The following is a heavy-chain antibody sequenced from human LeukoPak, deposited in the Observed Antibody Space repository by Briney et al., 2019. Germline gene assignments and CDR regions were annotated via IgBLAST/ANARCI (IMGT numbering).Heavy chain of an antibody. Sequence: ASVKVSCKASGGTFSSYAISWVRQAPGQGLEWMGGIIPIFGTANYAQKFQGRVTITADESTSTAYMELSSLRSEGMAVYYCARVLDYGDYVEGAFDIRGQGTMVTVSS. CDR1: GGTFSSYA. V-gene: IGHV1-69*13. D-gene: IGHD4-17*01. CDR3: ARVLDYGDYVEGAFDI. J-gene: IGHJ3*02. CDR2: IIPIFGTA.